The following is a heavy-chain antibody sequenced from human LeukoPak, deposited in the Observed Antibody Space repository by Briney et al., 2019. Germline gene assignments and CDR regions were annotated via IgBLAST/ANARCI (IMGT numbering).Heavy chain of an antibody. D-gene: IGHD3-10*01. CDR3: AKVMVRGVYTAPIWNY. CDR1: GFTFSSYG. CDR2: ISGSGGST. Sequence: PGGSLRLSCAASGFTFSSYGMSWVRQAPGKGLEWVSAISGSGGSTYYADSVKGRFTISRDNSKNTLYLQMNSLRAEDTAVYYCAKVMVRGVYTAPIWNYWGQGTLVTVSS. J-gene: IGHJ4*02. V-gene: IGHV3-23*01.